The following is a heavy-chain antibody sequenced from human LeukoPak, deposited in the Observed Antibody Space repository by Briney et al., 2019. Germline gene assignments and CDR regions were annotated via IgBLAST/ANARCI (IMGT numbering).Heavy chain of an antibody. Sequence: GGSLRLSCAVSGFTFSSYSMNWVRQAPGKGLEWVSSISSSSSYIYYADSVKGRFTISRDNAKNSLYLQMNSLRAEDTAVYYCARGSVQAAAAGINPDYWGQGTLVTVSS. D-gene: IGHD6-13*01. CDR2: ISSSSSYI. V-gene: IGHV3-21*01. J-gene: IGHJ4*02. CDR1: GFTFSSYS. CDR3: ARGSVQAAAAGINPDY.